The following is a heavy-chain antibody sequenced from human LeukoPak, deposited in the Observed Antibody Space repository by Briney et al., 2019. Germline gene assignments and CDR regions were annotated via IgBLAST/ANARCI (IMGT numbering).Heavy chain of an antibody. J-gene: IGHJ4*02. D-gene: IGHD4-17*01. Sequence: GRSLRLSCAAPGFAFDDYAMHWVRQAPGKGLEWVSGISWNSGSIGYADSVKGRFTISRDNAKNSLYLQMNSLRAEDTALYYCAKVRGWMTTVTYDYFDYWGQGTLVTVSS. CDR2: ISWNSGSI. CDR3: AKVRGWMTTVTYDYFDY. CDR1: GFAFDDYA. V-gene: IGHV3-9*01.